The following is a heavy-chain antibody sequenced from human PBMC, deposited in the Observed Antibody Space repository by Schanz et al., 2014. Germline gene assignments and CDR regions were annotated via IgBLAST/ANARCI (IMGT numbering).Heavy chain of an antibody. Sequence: EVQLVESGGGLVQPGGSLRLSCAVSGSTFSSYAMSWVRQAPGKGLEWVSAISGSGETTYYADSVKGRFIIPRDNSKNTLYLQMNSLRAEDTAVYYCAKIRYDSSGYYLPYYGMDVWGQGTTVIVSS. V-gene: IGHV3-23*04. CDR3: AKIRYDSSGYYLPYYGMDV. CDR1: GSTFSSYA. CDR2: ISGSGETT. D-gene: IGHD3-22*01. J-gene: IGHJ6*02.